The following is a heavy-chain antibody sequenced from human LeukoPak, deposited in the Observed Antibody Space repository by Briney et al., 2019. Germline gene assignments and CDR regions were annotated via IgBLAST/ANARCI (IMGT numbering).Heavy chain of an antibody. CDR1: GGSISSSSYY. CDR3: ARLITMIVVAENWFDP. V-gene: IGHV4-39*01. J-gene: IGHJ5*02. D-gene: IGHD3-22*01. CDR2: TYYSGST. Sequence: SETLSLTCTVSGGSISSSSYYWGWIRQPPGKGLEWIGSTYYSGSTYYNPSLKSRVTISVDTSKNQFSLKLSSVTAADTAVYYCARLITMIVVAENWFDPWGQVTLVTVSS.